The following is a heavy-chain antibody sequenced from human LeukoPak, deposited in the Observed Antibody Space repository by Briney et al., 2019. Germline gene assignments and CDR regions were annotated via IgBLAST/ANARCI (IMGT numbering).Heavy chain of an antibody. V-gene: IGHV3-21*01. Sequence: PGGSLRLSCAASGFTFNTYGMNWVRQAPGKGLEWVSSISSSSSYIYYADSVKGRFTISRDNAKNSLYLQMNSLRAEDTAVYYCARDPSTVTTNWGQGTLVTVSS. D-gene: IGHD4-17*01. CDR3: ARDPSTVTTN. CDR1: GFTFNTYG. J-gene: IGHJ4*02. CDR2: ISSSSSYI.